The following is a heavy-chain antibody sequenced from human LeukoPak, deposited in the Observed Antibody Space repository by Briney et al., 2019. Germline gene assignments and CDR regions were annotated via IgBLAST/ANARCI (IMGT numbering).Heavy chain of an antibody. J-gene: IGHJ4*02. CDR2: IWYDGSNK. V-gene: IGHV3-33*01. D-gene: IGHD2-2*01. CDR3: ARQLLAHAFDY. Sequence: GRSLRLSCAASGFTFSSYGMHWVRQAPGKGLEWVAVIWYDGSNKYYADSVKGRFTISRDNSKNTLYLQMNSLRAEDTAVYYCARQLLAHAFDYWGQGTLVTVSS. CDR1: GFTFSSYG.